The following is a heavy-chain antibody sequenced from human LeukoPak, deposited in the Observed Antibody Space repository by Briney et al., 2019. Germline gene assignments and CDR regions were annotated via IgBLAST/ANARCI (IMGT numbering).Heavy chain of an antibody. Sequence: GGSLRLSCAASGFTFSNYAMSWVRQAPGKGLEWVSAIGGRGGGTYYADSVKGRFTVSRDDSKNTLYLQMNSLRAEDTAVYYCAKWGDYDILTGYYDSDYWGQGTLVTASS. J-gene: IGHJ4*02. CDR1: GFTFSNYA. V-gene: IGHV3-23*01. D-gene: IGHD3-9*01. CDR2: IGGRGGGT. CDR3: AKWGDYDILTGYYDSDY.